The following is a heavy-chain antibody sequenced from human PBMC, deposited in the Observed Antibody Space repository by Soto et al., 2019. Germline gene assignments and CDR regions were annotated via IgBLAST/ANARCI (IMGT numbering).Heavy chain of an antibody. CDR2: ISANNGNT. Sequence: QVQLVQSGAEVKKPGDSVRVSCKASGYTFTSYGIGWVRQAPGQGLEWMGWISANNGNTKYAQKDQGRVTMTPDASTSTAYMDLRSLRSDDAAVYYCARDGYFDHWGQGTLVTVSS. J-gene: IGHJ4*02. CDR1: GYTFTSYG. V-gene: IGHV1-18*01. CDR3: ARDGYFDH.